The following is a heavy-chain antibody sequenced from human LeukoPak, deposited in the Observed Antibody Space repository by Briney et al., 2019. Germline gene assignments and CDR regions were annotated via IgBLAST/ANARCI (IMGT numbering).Heavy chain of an antibody. D-gene: IGHD6-13*01. Sequence: PGGSLRLSCAASGFTFSSYGMHWVRQAPGKGLEWVAVIWYDGSNKYYADSVKGRFTISRDNPKNTLYLQMNSLRAEDTAVYYCARDPAIAATKSYSDYWGQGTLVTVSS. CDR2: IWYDGSNK. J-gene: IGHJ4*02. V-gene: IGHV3-33*01. CDR1: GFTFSSYG. CDR3: ARDPAIAATKSYSDY.